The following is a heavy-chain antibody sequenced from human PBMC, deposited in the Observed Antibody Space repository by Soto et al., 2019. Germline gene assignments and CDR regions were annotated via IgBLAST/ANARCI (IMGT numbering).Heavy chain of an antibody. V-gene: IGHV1-18*04. CDR2: IHGYNGDT. D-gene: IGHD1-1*01. CDR3: ARDIDYNIDQ. Sequence: ASVKVSCKSSGYTFTSYGISWVRQAPGQGLEWMGWIHGYNGDTQFAQEVQGRRSVTTHTSTDTAYMELRSLRSDDTAVYCCARDIDYNIDQWGQGTLVPASS. J-gene: IGHJ4*02. CDR1: GYTFTSYG.